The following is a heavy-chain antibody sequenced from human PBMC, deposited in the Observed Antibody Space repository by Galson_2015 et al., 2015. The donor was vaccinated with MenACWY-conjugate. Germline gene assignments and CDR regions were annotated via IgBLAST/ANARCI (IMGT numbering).Heavy chain of an antibody. CDR1: GFAVSTNC. CDR3: ARSGVGLGNRWLAP. V-gene: IGHV3-53*01. J-gene: IGHJ5*02. D-gene: IGHD3-16*01. CDR2: ICSGTRT. Sequence: SLRLSCAASGFAVSTNCMSWVRQAPGKGLEWVSIICSGTRTFYADSVKGRFTISGDNSQNTVYLQMNSLRAEDTAMYYCARSGVGLGNRWLAPWGQGTLFTVSS.